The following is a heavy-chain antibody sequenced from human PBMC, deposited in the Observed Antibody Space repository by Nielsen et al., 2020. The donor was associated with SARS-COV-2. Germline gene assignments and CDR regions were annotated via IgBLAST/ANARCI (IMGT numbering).Heavy chain of an antibody. V-gene: IGHV3-15*01. CDR3: TTGYQLLSGIIDY. CDR2: IKSKTDGGTT. Sequence: GESLKISCAASGFTFSNAWMSWVRQAPGKGLEWVGRIKSKTDGGTTDYAAPVKGRFTISRDDSKNTLYLQMNSLKTEDTAVYYCTTGYQLLSGIIDYWGQGTLVTVSS. D-gene: IGHD2-2*01. CDR1: GFTFSNAW. J-gene: IGHJ4*02.